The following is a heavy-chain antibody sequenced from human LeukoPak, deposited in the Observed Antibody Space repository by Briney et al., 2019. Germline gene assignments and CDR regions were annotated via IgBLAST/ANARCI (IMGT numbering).Heavy chain of an antibody. Sequence: GGSLRLSCVASGFTFGKYWMSWVRQAPGKGLEWVANIKLDGSEKNYVDSVKGRFTISRDNTKNSLYLQMNSLKTEDTAVYYCASPVGATTVRAFDIWGQGTMVTVSS. J-gene: IGHJ3*02. CDR2: IKLDGSEK. CDR1: GFTFGKYW. CDR3: ASPVGATTVRAFDI. D-gene: IGHD1-26*01. V-gene: IGHV3-7*03.